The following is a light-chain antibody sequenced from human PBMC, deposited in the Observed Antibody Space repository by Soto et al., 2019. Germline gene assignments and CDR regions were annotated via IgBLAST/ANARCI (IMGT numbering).Light chain of an antibody. CDR3: QRSYNTPSYT. V-gene: IGKV4-1*01. CDR1: QSVLYNSNNKNY. Sequence: DIVMTQSPDSLAVSLGEMATINCKSSQSVLYNSNNKNYLAWYQQKPGQPPKLLIYWASNRESGVPDRFSSNESGPDLPLNIFSLQAEDVALYYCQRSYNTPSYTFGQGTKLELK. J-gene: IGKJ2*01. CDR2: WAS.